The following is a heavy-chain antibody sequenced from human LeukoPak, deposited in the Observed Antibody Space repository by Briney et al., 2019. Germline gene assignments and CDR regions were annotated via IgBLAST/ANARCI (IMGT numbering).Heavy chain of an antibody. CDR2: FDPEDGET. CDR1: GYTLTELS. V-gene: IGHV1-24*01. J-gene: IGHJ3*02. CDR3: ATGLLPYDSSGYPIFDI. Sequence: ASVKVSCKVSGYTLTELSMHWVRQAPGKGLEWMGGFDPEDGETIYAQKFQGRVTMTEDTSTDTAYMELGSLRSEDTAVYYCATGLLPYDSSGYPIFDIWGQGTMVTVSS. D-gene: IGHD3-22*01.